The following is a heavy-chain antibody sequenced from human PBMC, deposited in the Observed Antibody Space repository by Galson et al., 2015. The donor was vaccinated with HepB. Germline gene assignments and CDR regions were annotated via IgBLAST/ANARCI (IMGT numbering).Heavy chain of an antibody. Sequence: SLRLSCAASGFTFSSYAMHWVRQAPGKGLEWVAVISYDGSNKYYADSVKGRFTISRDNSKNTLYLQMNSLRAEDTAVYYCAREGSPSGSYADFDYWGQGTLVTVSS. J-gene: IGHJ4*02. CDR2: ISYDGSNK. V-gene: IGHV3-30-3*01. CDR3: AREGSPSGSYADFDY. D-gene: IGHD1-26*01. CDR1: GFTFSSYA.